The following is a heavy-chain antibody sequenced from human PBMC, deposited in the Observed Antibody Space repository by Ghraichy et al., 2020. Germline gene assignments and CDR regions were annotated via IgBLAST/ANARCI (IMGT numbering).Heavy chain of an antibody. J-gene: IGHJ4*02. CDR2: INHSGST. CDR3: ARGEWELLRGIDY. Sequence: SQTLSLTCAVYGGSFSGYYWSWIRQPPGKGLEWIGEINHSGSTNYNPSLKSRVTISVDTSKNQFSLKLSSVTAADTAVYYCARGEWELLRGIDYWGQGTLVTVSS. D-gene: IGHD1-26*01. CDR1: GGSFSGYY. V-gene: IGHV4-34*01.